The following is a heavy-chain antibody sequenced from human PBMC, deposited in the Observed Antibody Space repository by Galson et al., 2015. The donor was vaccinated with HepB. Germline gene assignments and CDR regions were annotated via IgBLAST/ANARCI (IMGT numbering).Heavy chain of an antibody. V-gene: IGHV3-33*01. J-gene: IGHJ5*02. D-gene: IGHD3-16*01. Sequence: SLRLSCAASGAASGSTFSSYGMHWVRQAPGKGLEWVAVIWYDGSNKYYADSVKGRFTISSGNAKNTLYLQMNSLSAEDTAIYYCARGLGRVSNSFYNWFDPWGQGTLVIVSP. CDR3: ARGLGRVSNSFYNWFDP. CDR1: GSTFSSYG. CDR2: IWYDGSNK.